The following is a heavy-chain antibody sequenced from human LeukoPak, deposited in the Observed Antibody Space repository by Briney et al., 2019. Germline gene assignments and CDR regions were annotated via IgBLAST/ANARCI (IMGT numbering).Heavy chain of an antibody. CDR1: GYTFTSYY. J-gene: IGHJ4*02. CDR2: INPSGGST. CDR3: ARDRNVVVVAATLDY. D-gene: IGHD2-15*01. Sequence: ASVKVSCKASGYTFTSYYMHWVRQAPGQGLEWMGIINPSGGSTSYAQKFQGRVTMTRDTSSSTVYMELSSLRSEDTAVYYCARDRNVVVVAATLDYWGQGTLVTVSS. V-gene: IGHV1-46*01.